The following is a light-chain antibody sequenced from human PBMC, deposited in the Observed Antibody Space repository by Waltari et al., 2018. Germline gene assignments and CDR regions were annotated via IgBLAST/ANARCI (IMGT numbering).Light chain of an antibody. CDR2: GAS. CDR1: QSVSIN. J-gene: IGKJ1*01. CDR3: QQYNDWPRT. V-gene: IGKV3-15*01. Sequence: EVVMTQSPATLSVSPGERATLSCRASQSVSINLDWYQRKPGQAPRLLIYGASTRATGIPARFSGSGSGTEFTLTISSLQSEDFAVYYCQQYNDWPRTFGQGTKVEIK.